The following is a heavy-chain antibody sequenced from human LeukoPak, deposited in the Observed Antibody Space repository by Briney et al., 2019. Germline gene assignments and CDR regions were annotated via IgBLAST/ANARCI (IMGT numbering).Heavy chain of an antibody. J-gene: IGHJ4*02. D-gene: IGHD1-26*01. CDR3: TRDIRSHYSDY. CDR2: IFYDGSKQ. CDR1: RFTFSHYG. Sequence: GRSLRLSCTASRFTFSHYGMHWVRQAPGKGLEWLAVIFYDGSKQFYADSVKGRFTISRDNSKNTLYLEMNSLRAEDTAVYYCTRDIRSHYSDYWGQGTLVTVSS. V-gene: IGHV3-33*01.